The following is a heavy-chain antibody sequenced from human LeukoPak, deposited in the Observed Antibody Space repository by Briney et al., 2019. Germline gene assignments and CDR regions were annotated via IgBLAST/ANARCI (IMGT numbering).Heavy chain of an antibody. CDR1: GYTFTSYG. J-gene: IGHJ4*02. Sequence: ASVKVSCKASGYTFTSYGISWVRQAPGQGLEWMGWISAYNGNTNYAQELQGRVTMTTDTSTSTAYMELRSLRSDDTAVYYCARETSIVGATTDFDYWGQGTLVTVSS. V-gene: IGHV1-18*01. CDR3: ARETSIVGATTDFDY. CDR2: ISAYNGNT. D-gene: IGHD1-26*01.